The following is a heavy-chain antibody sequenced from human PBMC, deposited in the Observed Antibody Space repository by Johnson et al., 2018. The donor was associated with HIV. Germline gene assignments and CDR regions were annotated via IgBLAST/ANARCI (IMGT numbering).Heavy chain of an antibody. V-gene: IGHV3-7*02. D-gene: IGHD3-22*01. CDR3: ARLYYYDSSGYYVGAFDI. J-gene: IGHJ3*02. Sequence: VQLVESGGGVVQPGGSLRLSCAASGFTFSSYWMSWVRQAPGKGLEWVANIKQDGSEKYYVDSVKGRFTISRDNSKNTLYLQMNSLRAEDTAVYYCARLYYYDSSGYYVGAFDIWGQGTMVTVSS. CDR2: IKQDGSEK. CDR1: GFTFSSYW.